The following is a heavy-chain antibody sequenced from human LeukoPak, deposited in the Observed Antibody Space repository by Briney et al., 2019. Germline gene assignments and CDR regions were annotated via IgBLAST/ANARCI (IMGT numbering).Heavy chain of an antibody. V-gene: IGHV1-69*13. CDR3: ARVGGSGSYTSHYFDY. D-gene: IGHD3-10*01. Sequence: GASVKVSCKASGGTVCSYAISWGRQAPGQGREWRGGIIPIFTTANHAQKFQRRVTLTADESTSTAYMELSSQRSEDTAVYYCARVGGSGSYTSHYFDYWGQGNLVTASS. CDR2: IIPIFTTA. CDR1: GGTVCSYA. J-gene: IGHJ4*02.